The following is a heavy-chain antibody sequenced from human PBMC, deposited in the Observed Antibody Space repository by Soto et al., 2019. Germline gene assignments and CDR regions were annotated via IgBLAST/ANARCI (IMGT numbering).Heavy chain of an antibody. J-gene: IGHJ5*02. CDR3: ARSAGDDSSGYFQYNWFDP. CDR2: IIPIFGTA. V-gene: IGHV1-69*06. Sequence: GASVKVSCKASGGTFSSYAISWVRQAPGQGLEWMGGIIPIFGTANYAQKFQGRVTITADKSTSTAYMELSSLRSEDTAVYYCARSAGDDSSGYFQYNWFDPWGQGTLVTVSS. CDR1: GGTFSSYA. D-gene: IGHD3-22*01.